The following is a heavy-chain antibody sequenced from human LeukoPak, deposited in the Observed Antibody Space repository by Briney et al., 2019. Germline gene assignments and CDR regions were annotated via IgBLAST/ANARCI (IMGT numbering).Heavy chain of an antibody. Sequence: SETLSLTCTVSGGSISSSSYYWGWIRQPPGKGLEWIGRIYTSGSTNYNPSLKSRVTMSVDTSKNQFSLKLSSVTAADTAVYYCARDRYYYGSGSYPLDYWGQGTLVTVSS. CDR3: ARDRYYYGSGSYPLDY. CDR2: IYTSGST. D-gene: IGHD3-10*01. V-gene: IGHV4-39*07. CDR1: GGSISSSSYY. J-gene: IGHJ4*02.